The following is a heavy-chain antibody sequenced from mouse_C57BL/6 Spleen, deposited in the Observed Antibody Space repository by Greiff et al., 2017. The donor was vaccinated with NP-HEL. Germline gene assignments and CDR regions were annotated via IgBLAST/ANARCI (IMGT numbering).Heavy chain of an antibody. CDR1: GFSLSTSGMG. J-gene: IGHJ4*01. D-gene: IGHD2-5*01. CDR3: ARRAYSNYVGDGTDYAMDY. V-gene: IGHV8-12*01. CDR2: IYWDDDK. Sequence: QVTLKVSGPGILQSSQTLSLTCSFSGFSLSTSGMGVSWIRQPSGKGLEWLAHIYWDDDKRYNPSLKSRLTISKDTSRNQVFLKITSVDTADTATYYCARRAYSNYVGDGTDYAMDYWGQGTSVTVSS.